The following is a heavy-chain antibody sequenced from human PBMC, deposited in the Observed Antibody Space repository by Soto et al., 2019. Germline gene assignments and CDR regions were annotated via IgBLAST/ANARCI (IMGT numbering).Heavy chain of an antibody. CDR3: SRDIVQHYEDSGYLS. Sequence: EAQLVETGGGLIQPGGSLRLSCAASGFSVSDNYISWVRQAPGTGLEWVSVVFSVTATYYADSVKGLFTMSRDPSNNTLYLQMNSLRAEDTAMYYCSRDIVQHYEDSGYLSWGQGTVVSVSS. CDR1: GFSVSDNY. J-gene: IGHJ4*02. V-gene: IGHV3-53*02. CDR2: VFSVTAT. D-gene: IGHD3-22*01.